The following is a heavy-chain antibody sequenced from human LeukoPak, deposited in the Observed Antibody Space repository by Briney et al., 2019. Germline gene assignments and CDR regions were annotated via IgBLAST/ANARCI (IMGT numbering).Heavy chain of an antibody. CDR3: ARQLYSTSSPRVFAY. V-gene: IGHV1-46*01. J-gene: IGHJ4*01. Sequence: ASVKVSCTASGYTFSSYYLHWVRQAPGQGLEWMGLIDPSSSSTSYAQKFQGRVTMTRDVSTSTVYMELSSLRSDDTAAYYCARQLYSTSSPRVFAYWGQVTLVTVSS. CDR2: IDPSSSST. CDR1: GYTFSSYY. D-gene: IGHD6-6*01.